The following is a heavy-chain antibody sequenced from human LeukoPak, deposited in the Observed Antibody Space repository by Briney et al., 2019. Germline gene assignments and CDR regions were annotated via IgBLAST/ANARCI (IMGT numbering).Heavy chain of an antibody. CDR2: IKEDGSEK. CDR3: ARDPCPDY. V-gene: IGHV3-7*01. Sequence: GGSLRLSCSASGFTFSNYWMSWVRQAPGKGLEWVANIKEDGSEKYYVDSVKGRFTISRDNAKNSLYLQMNGLRDEDTAAYYCARDPCPDYWGQGTLVTVSS. J-gene: IGHJ4*02. CDR1: GFTFSNYW.